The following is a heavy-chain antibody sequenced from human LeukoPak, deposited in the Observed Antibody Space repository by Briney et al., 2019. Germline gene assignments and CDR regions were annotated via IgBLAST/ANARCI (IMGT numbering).Heavy chain of an antibody. Sequence: GESLKISCKGSGYSINNYWIGWVRQMPGKGLEWMGIIYPADSDIRYSPSFQGQVTISADKSISTAYLQWSSLKASDTAMYYCATLTGTTPDYYYYGTDVWGQGTTVTVSS. J-gene: IGHJ6*02. D-gene: IGHD1-7*01. CDR1: GYSINNYW. V-gene: IGHV5-51*01. CDR3: ATLTGTTPDYYYYGTDV. CDR2: IYPADSDI.